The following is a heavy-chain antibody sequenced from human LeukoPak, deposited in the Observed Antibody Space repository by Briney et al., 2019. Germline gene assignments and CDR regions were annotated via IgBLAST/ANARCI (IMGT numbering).Heavy chain of an antibody. V-gene: IGHV3-64*01. CDR1: GFTFSSYA. J-gene: IGHJ4*02. CDR3: ARDQGSLVWFGEPLDY. D-gene: IGHD3-10*01. CDR2: ISSNGGST. Sequence: GGSLRLSCAASGFTFSSYAMHWVRQAPGKGLEYVSAISSNGGSTYYANSVKGRSTISRDNSKNTLYLQMGSLRAEDMAVYYCARDQGSLVWFGEPLDYWGQGTLVTVSS.